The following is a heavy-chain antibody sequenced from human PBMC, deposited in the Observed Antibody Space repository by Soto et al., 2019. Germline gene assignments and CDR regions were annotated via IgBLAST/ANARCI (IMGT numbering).Heavy chain of an antibody. CDR2: IYTDSST. CDR1: GFTVNNDY. J-gene: IGHJ4*02. CDR3: VRAPSHKDIHLAFDY. D-gene: IGHD2-15*01. Sequence: EVQLVESGGGLVQPGESLRLSCAASGFTVNNDYMAWVRQAPGKGLEWVSLIYTDSSTHFADSVRGRFTLSRDNSRNTLYLQMNSLRPEDTAVYYCVRAPSHKDIHLAFDYWGQGALVTVSS. V-gene: IGHV3-66*01.